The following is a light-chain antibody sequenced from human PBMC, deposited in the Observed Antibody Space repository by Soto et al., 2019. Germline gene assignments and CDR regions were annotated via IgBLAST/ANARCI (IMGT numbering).Light chain of an antibody. CDR1: QSISTY. V-gene: IGKV1-39*01. Sequence: DIQMTQSPSSLSASVGDRVTITCRASQSISTYLNWYQQKPGKAPNLLIYAASSLQSGVPSRFSGRGSGTEFTLTISSLQPEDFATYYCQQGYSIPLTFGGGTKLEIK. CDR3: QQGYSIPLT. J-gene: IGKJ4*01. CDR2: AAS.